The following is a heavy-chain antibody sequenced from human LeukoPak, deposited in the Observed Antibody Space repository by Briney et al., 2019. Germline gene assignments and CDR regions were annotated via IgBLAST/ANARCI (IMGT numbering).Heavy chain of an antibody. V-gene: IGHV3-15*01. CDR2: VKSKPDGGTT. J-gene: IGHJ4*02. CDR1: GFTFSNAW. Sequence: GGSLRLSCAAPGFTFSNAWMNWVRQAPGQGLEWVGRVKSKPDGGTTDYAAPVKGRFTISRDDSKNTLYLQMNSLKIEDTAVYFCTTKGDWGQGTLVTVSS. CDR3: TTKGD.